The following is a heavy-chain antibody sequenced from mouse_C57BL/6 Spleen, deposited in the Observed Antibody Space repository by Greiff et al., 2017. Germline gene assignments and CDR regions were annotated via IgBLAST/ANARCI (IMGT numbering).Heavy chain of an antibody. CDR1: GFTFSSYG. Sequence: EVMLVESGGDLVKPGGSLKLSCAASGFTFSSYGMSWVRQTPDKRLEWVATISSGGSYTYYPDSVKGRFTISRDNAKNTLYLQMSSLKSEDTAMYYCARPSGKGYYAMDYWGQGTSVTVSS. CDR3: ARPSGKGYYAMDY. V-gene: IGHV5-6*02. CDR2: ISSGGSYT. J-gene: IGHJ4*01. D-gene: IGHD4-1*01.